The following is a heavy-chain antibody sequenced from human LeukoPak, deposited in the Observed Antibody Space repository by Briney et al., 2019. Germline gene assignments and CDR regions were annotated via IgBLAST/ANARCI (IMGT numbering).Heavy chain of an antibody. J-gene: IGHJ4*02. CDR2: INHSGST. Sequence: PSETLSLTCAVYGGSFSGYYWSWIRQPPGKGLEWIGEINHSGSTNYNPSLKSRVTISVDTSKNQFSLKRSSVTAADTAVYYCARGKTIIWENYFDYWGQGTLVTVSS. V-gene: IGHV4-34*01. D-gene: IGHD3-22*01. CDR3: ARGKTIIWENYFDY. CDR1: GGSFSGYY.